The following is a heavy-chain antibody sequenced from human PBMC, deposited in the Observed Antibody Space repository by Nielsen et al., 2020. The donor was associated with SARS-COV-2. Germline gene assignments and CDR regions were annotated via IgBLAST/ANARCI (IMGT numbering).Heavy chain of an antibody. CDR1: GFAFSRYV. V-gene: IGHV3-30-3*01. CDR2: ISYDGSHN. Sequence: GESLKISCAASGFAFSRYVMHWVRQAPGKGLEWVALISYDGSHNYYTDSVKGRFTISRDNSKDTVYLQLYSLRPEDTAIYYCAREFWSYQYGMDVWGQGTTVTVSS. D-gene: IGHD3-3*01. CDR3: AREFWSYQYGMDV. J-gene: IGHJ6*02.